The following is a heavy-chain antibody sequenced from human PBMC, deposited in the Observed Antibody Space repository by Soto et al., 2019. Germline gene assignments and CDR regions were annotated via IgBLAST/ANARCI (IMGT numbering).Heavy chain of an antibody. CDR3: AKYAGLSPGVRYNFDY. CDR1: GFTFSSYA. CDR2: ISGSDGAT. V-gene: IGHV3-23*01. Sequence: EVQMLESGGGLIQPGGSLRLSCVASGFTFSSYAMSWVRQTSGKGLEWVSTISGSDGATYYAYSVKGRFTISRDNSRNTLYPQMNSLRAEDTAIYYCAKYAGLSPGVRYNFDYWGPGTLVTVSS. D-gene: IGHD1-1*01. J-gene: IGHJ4*02.